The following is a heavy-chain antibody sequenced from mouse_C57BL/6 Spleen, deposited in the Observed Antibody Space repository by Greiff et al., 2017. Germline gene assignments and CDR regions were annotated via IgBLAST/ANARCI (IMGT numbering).Heavy chain of an antibody. Sequence: EVQLQQSGPVLVKPGASVKMSCKASGYTFTDYYMNWVKQSHGKSLEWIGVINPYNGGTSYNQKFKGKATLTVDKSSSTAYMELNSLTSEDSAVYYCAKPPSGSSSPFAYWGQGTLVTVSA. CDR1: GYTFTDYY. V-gene: IGHV1-19*01. J-gene: IGHJ3*01. CDR2: INPYNGGT. D-gene: IGHD1-1*01. CDR3: AKPPSGSSSPFAY.